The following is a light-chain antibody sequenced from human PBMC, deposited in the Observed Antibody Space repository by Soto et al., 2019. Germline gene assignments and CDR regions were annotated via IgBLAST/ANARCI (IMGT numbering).Light chain of an antibody. CDR1: RSVSSY. J-gene: IGKJ5*01. Sequence: ELVLTQSPGTLSLSPGERATLSCRASRSVSSYLAWYQQKPGQAPRLLIYDASNRATGIPARFSGSGSGTDFTLTISRLEPEDFAVYYCQQYGSSITFGQGTRLEIK. V-gene: IGKV3-20*01. CDR3: QQYGSSIT. CDR2: DAS.